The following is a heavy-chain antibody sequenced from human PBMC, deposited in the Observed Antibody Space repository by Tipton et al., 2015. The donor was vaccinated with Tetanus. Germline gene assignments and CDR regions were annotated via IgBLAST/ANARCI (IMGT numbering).Heavy chain of an antibody. V-gene: IGHV4-31*03. D-gene: IGHD6-13*01. J-gene: IGHJ4*02. CDR3: AGVTAQRTELYFDH. CDR2: IYYSGTS. Sequence: TLSLTCTVSGDSISSGPYSWSWLRQNPGKGLELIGYIYYSGTSYISPSLTRRVSIAVDTSRNQFSLNLTSVTVADSAVYFCAGVTAQRTELYFDHWGQGTLVTVSS. CDR1: GDSISSGPYS.